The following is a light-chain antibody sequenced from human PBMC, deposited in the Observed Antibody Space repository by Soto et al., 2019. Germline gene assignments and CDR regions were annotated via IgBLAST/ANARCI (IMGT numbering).Light chain of an antibody. CDR1: SSDVGGHDY. Sequence: QSALTQPASVSGSPGQSITISCSGTSSDVGGHDYVSWYQQHPGKAPKLMIYAVTYRPSGFSYRFSGSKSGNTASLTISGLQAEDEADYYCSSYTSSTTLVFGGGTKLTVL. CDR3: SSYTSSTTLV. V-gene: IGLV2-14*01. CDR2: AVT. J-gene: IGLJ2*01.